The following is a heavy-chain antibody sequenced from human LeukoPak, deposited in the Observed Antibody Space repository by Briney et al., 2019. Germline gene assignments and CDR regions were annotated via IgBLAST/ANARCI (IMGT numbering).Heavy chain of an antibody. CDR2: IYDSGST. D-gene: IGHD5-24*01. Sequence: SETLSLTCTVLDGSISIYYWSWIRQPPGKGLEWIGYIYDSGSTNYNPSLKSRVTISADTSKNQFSLKLTSVTAADTAMYYCVRDRELTYWGQGTLVTVSS. J-gene: IGHJ4*02. V-gene: IGHV4-59*01. CDR1: DGSISIYY. CDR3: VRDRELTY.